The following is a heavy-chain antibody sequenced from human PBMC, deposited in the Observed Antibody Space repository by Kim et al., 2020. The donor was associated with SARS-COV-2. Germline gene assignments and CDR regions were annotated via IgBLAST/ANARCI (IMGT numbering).Heavy chain of an antibody. J-gene: IGHJ4*02. V-gene: IGHV3-74*01. Sequence: ADCVKGRLTISRDNAKNTLNLQVNSLRADDTAVYYCARRTLSVSYSYFDHWGQGTLVTVSS. D-gene: IGHD1-26*01. CDR3: ARRTLSVSYSYFDH.